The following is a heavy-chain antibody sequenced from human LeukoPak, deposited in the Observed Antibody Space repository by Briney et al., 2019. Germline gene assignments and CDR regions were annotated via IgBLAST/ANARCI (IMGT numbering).Heavy chain of an antibody. CDR1: GYTFTSYG. Sequence: ASVKVSCKASGYTFTSYGISWVRQAPGQGLEWMGWISAYNGYTNYAQKLQGRVTITTDTSTSTAYMELSSLRSEDTAVYYCATDSPGAPIGGYYMDVWGKGTTVTVS. CDR3: ATDSPGAPIGGYYMDV. CDR2: ISAYNGYT. D-gene: IGHD3-10*01. J-gene: IGHJ6*03. V-gene: IGHV1-18*01.